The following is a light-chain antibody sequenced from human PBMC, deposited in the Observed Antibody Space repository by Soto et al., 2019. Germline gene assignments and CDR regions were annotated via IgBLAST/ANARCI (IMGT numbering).Light chain of an antibody. CDR2: YVS. CDR3: CSYAGSYTWV. V-gene: IGLV2-11*01. Sequence: QSALTQPRSVSGSPGQSVTISCTGTSSDVGGYNYVSWYQQHPGKAPKLMIYYVSKRPSVIPDRFSGSKYGNTASLTISGLQAEDEADDYCCSYAGSYTWVFGGGTKLTVL. CDR1: SSDVGGYNY. J-gene: IGLJ3*02.